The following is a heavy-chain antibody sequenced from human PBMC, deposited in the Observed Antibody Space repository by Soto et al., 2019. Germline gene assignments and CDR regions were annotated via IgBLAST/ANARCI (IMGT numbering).Heavy chain of an antibody. CDR2: IYPGDSDT. CDR1: GYSFTSYW. CDR3: ARQGCSGGSCYYGYYYYMDV. Sequence: PGESMKVSCKGSGYSFTSYWSGWVRKMTGKGLEWMGIIYPGDSDTRYSPSFQGQVTISADKSISTAYLQWSSLKASDTAMYYCARQGCSGGSCYYGYYYYMDVWGKGTTVTVSS. D-gene: IGHD2-15*01. J-gene: IGHJ6*03. V-gene: IGHV5-51*01.